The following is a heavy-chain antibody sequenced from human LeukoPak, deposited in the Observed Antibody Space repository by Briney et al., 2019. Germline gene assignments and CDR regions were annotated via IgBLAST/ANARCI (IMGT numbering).Heavy chain of an antibody. CDR1: GYTFTSYG. CDR3: ATTTVVTPGTKLRYFDY. D-gene: IGHD4-23*01. V-gene: IGHV1-69*04. J-gene: IGHJ4*02. Sequence: GASVKVSCKASGYTFTSYGISWVRQAPGQGLEWMGRIIPILGIANYAQKFQGRVTITADKSTSTAYMELSSLRSEDTAVYYCATTTVVTPGTKLRYFDYWGQGTLVTVSS. CDR2: IIPILGIA.